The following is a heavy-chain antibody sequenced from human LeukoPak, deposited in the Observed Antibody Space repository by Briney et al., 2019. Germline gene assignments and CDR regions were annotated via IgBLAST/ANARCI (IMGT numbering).Heavy chain of an antibody. CDR1: GGSISSYY. V-gene: IGHV4-59*01. J-gene: IGHJ4*02. Sequence: SETLSLTCTVSGGSISSYYWSWIRQPPGKGLEWIGYIYYSGSTNYNPSLKSRVTISVDTSKNQFSLKLSSVTAADTAVYYCARSQNYYGSGDYWGQGTLVTVSS. D-gene: IGHD3-10*01. CDR3: ARSQNYYGSGDY. CDR2: IYYSGST.